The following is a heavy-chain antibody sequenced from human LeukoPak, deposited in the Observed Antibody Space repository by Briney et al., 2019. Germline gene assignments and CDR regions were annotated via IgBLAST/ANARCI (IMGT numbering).Heavy chain of an antibody. Sequence: ASVKVSCEASGYTFTGYYMHWVRQAPGQGLEWMGWINPNSGGTNYAQKFQGRVTMTRDTSISTAYMELSRLRSDDTAVYYCARGRWELREYYFDYWGQGTLVTVSS. J-gene: IGHJ4*02. CDR2: INPNSGGT. CDR3: ARGRWELREYYFDY. D-gene: IGHD1-26*01. CDR1: GYTFTGYY. V-gene: IGHV1-2*02.